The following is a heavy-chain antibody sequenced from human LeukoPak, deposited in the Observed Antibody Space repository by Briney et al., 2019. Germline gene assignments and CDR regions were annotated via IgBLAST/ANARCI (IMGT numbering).Heavy chain of an antibody. D-gene: IGHD3-10*01. V-gene: IGHV3-30*02. CDR3: AKRGPGSPQSGKYYFDY. Sequence: GGSLRLSCAPSGFTFSSYGMHWVRQPPGKGLEWVAFIRYDGSNKYYADSVKGRFTISRDNSKNTPYLQMNSLRAEDTAVYYCAKRGPGSPQSGKYYFDYWGQGTLVTVSS. CDR2: IRYDGSNK. CDR1: GFTFSSYG. J-gene: IGHJ4*02.